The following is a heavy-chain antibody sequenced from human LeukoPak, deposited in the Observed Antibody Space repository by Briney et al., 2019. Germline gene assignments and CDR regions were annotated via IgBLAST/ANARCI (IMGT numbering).Heavy chain of an antibody. V-gene: IGHV3-7*01. J-gene: IGHJ4*02. CDR3: ARSNSGSYMKYYFDY. CDR2: IKEDGSEK. CDR1: GFTFSHYW. D-gene: IGHD1-26*01. Sequence: GGPLRLSCVASGFTFSHYWTSWVRHAPGRGLEWVTNIKEDGSEKYHVDSVKGRFTISRDNAKNSLYLQMNSLRAEDTAVYYCARSNSGSYMKYYFDYWGQGTLVTVSS.